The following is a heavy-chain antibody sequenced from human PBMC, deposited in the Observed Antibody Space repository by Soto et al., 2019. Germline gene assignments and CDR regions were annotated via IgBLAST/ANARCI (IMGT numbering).Heavy chain of an antibody. J-gene: IGHJ4*02. Sequence: PGGSLRLSCAASGFTFSSYEMNWVRQAPGKTLEWVSYISSAGDSSYYADSVKSRFTLSRDNAKNSLYLQMNSLRVEDTAVYYCARVYCSTTTCHVQAFDSWGQGTLVTVSS. CDR1: GFTFSSYE. V-gene: IGHV3-48*03. D-gene: IGHD2-2*01. CDR3: ARVYCSTTTCHVQAFDS. CDR2: ISSAGDSS.